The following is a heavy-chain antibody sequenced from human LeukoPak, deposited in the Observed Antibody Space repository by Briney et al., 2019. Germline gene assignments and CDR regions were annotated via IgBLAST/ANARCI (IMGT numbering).Heavy chain of an antibody. Sequence: SETLSLTCTVSGGSISSSSYYWGWIRQPPGEGLEWIGSIYYSGSTYYNPSLKSRVTISVDTSKNQFSLKLSSVTAADTAVYYCARRGGQIGGNLDYWGQGTLVTVTS. D-gene: IGHD2-15*01. CDR3: ARRGGQIGGNLDY. J-gene: IGHJ4*02. V-gene: IGHV4-39*01. CDR1: GGSISSSSYY. CDR2: IYYSGST.